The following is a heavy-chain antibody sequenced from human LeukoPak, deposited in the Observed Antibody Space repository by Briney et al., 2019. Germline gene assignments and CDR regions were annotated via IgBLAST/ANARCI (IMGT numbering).Heavy chain of an antibody. CDR3: ARDPTLLWFAGDGMDV. D-gene: IGHD3-10*01. J-gene: IGHJ6*02. V-gene: IGHV3-74*01. Sequence: GGSLRLSCAASGFTFSSDWMHWVRQAPGKGLVWVSRINSDGSSTSYADSVKGRFTISRDNAKNTLYLQMNSLRAEDTAVDYCARDPTLLWFAGDGMDVWGQGTTVTVSS. CDR2: INSDGSST. CDR1: GFTFSSDW.